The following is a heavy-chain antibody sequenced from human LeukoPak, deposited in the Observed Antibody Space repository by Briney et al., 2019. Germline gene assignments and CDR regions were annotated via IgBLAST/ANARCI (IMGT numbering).Heavy chain of an antibody. CDR1: GFTSRSYG. J-gene: IGHJ4*02. CDR2: ISYDGSNK. D-gene: IGHD5-18*01. Sequence: GGSLRLSCAASGFTSRSYGMHWVRQAPGKGLEWVAVISYDGSNKYYADSVKGRFTISRDNSKNTLYLQMNSLRAEDTAVYYCAKNTAMAQYYFDYWGQGTLVTVSS. V-gene: IGHV3-30*18. CDR3: AKNTAMAQYYFDY.